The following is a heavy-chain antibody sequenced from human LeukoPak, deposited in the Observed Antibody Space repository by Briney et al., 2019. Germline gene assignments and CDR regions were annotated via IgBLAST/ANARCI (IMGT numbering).Heavy chain of an antibody. CDR3: ATETNGRHYDY. V-gene: IGHV3-21*06. CDR1: GLTFSTSG. J-gene: IGHJ4*02. D-gene: IGHD1-14*01. Sequence: GGSLRLSCTTSGLTFSTSGCNWVRQAPGKGLEWVASIGPTGFDRYHADSIKGRFTISRDSANNFLYLQMDSLRAEDTAVYYCATETNGRHYDYWGQGTLLAVSS. CDR2: IGPTGFDR.